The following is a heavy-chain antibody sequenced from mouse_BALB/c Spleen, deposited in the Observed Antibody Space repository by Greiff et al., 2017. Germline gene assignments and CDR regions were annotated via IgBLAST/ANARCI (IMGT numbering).Heavy chain of an antibody. Sequence: EVQGVESGGGLVKPGGSLKLSCAASGFTFSDYYMYWVRQTPEKRLEWVATISDGGSYTYYPDSVKGRFTISRDNAKNNLYLQMSSLKSEDTAMYYCARDRVGGNYYAMDYWGQGTSVTVSS. CDR3: ARDRVGGNYYAMDY. CDR2: ISDGGSYT. D-gene: IGHD1-1*01. V-gene: IGHV5-4*02. CDR1: GFTFSDYY. J-gene: IGHJ4*01.